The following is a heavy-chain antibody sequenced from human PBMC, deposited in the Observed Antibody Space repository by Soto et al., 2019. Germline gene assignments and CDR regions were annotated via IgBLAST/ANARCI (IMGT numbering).Heavy chain of an antibody. CDR2: IWYDGSNK. Sequence: QVQLVESGGGVVQPGRSLRLSCEASGFTFSSYGMHWVRQAPGKGLEWVAVIWYDGSNKYYADSVKGRFTISRDNSKNTLYLQMNSLRAEDTAVYYCARGPAGILDYYYYMDVWGKGTTVTVSS. CDR3: ARGPAGILDYYYYMDV. J-gene: IGHJ6*03. V-gene: IGHV3-33*01. CDR1: GFTFSSYG. D-gene: IGHD1-20*01.